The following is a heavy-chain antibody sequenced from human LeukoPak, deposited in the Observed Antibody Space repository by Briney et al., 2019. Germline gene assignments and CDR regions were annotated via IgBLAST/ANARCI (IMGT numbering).Heavy chain of an antibody. D-gene: IGHD6-19*01. J-gene: IGHJ5*02. CDR2: INHSGST. V-gene: IGHV4-34*01. CDR3: ASQWLVRVWFDP. Sequence: SETLSLTCAVYGGSFSGYYWSWIRQPPGKGLEWIGEINHSGSTNYNPSLKSRVTISVDTSKNQFSVKLSSVTAADTAVYYCASQWLVRVWFDPWGQGTLVTVSS. CDR1: GGSFSGYY.